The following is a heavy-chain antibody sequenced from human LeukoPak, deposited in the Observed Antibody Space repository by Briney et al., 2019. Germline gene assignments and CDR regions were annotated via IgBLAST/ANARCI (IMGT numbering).Heavy chain of an antibody. Sequence: SETPSLTCAVYGGSFSHYYWSWIRQSPGMGLQWIGEINDSGTINYNPSLMSRVTISVDKSMNQFSLKLTSATAADTAVYYCARRWNYGRDYYIDVWGKGATVSVSS. CDR2: INDSGTI. D-gene: IGHD1-7*01. J-gene: IGHJ6*03. CDR3: ARRWNYGRDYYIDV. CDR1: GGSFSHYY. V-gene: IGHV4-34*01.